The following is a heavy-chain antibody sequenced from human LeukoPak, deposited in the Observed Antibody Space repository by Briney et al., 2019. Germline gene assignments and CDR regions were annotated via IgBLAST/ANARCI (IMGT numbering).Heavy chain of an antibody. D-gene: IGHD3-3*01. CDR1: GFTFSSYW. J-gene: IGHJ4*02. CDR3: ARAPRGFWSGYSPYYFDY. V-gene: IGHV3-7*01. CDR2: INQDGSEK. Sequence: RGSLRLSCAASGFTFSSYWMSWVRQAPGKGLEWVANINQDGSEKYYVDSVKGRFTISRDDAKNSLYLQMNSLRAEDTAVYYCARAPRGFWSGYSPYYFDYWGQGTLVTVSS.